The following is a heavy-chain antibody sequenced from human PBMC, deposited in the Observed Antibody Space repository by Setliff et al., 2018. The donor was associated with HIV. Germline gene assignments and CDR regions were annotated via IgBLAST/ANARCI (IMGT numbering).Heavy chain of an antibody. CDR3: ARGVAGTWWFDP. D-gene: IGHD6-19*01. Sequence: KPSETLSLTCTVSGTSINSHYWSWIRQTPGKGLQWIGLIYYTGIPTYNPSLEGRITMSVDTSKNQFSLKLSPVTAADTAVYYCARGVAGTWWFDPWGQGTLVTVSS. CDR2: IYYTGIP. CDR1: GTSINSHY. V-gene: IGHV4-59*11. J-gene: IGHJ5*02.